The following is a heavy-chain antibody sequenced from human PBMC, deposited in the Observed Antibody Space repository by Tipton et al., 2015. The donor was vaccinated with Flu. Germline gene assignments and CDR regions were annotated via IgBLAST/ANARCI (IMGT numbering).Heavy chain of an antibody. D-gene: IGHD6-19*01. J-gene: IGHJ4*02. CDR2: ISGGGAIR. V-gene: IGHV3-23*04. CDR1: GFTFSRYA. Sequence: VQLVQSGGGLIQPGGSLRLSCAASGFTFSRYAMSWVRQAPGKGLEWVSAISGGGAIRYFADSVKGRFTISRDNSKNMLYLQMNSLRPEDTAIYYCAKVIPELVAGLDYWGQGTLVTVPS. CDR3: AKVIPELVAGLDY.